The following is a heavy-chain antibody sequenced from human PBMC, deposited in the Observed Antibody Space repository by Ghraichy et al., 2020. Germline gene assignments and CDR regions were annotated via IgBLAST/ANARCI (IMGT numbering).Heavy chain of an antibody. CDR1: GGTFSSYA. CDR2: IIPIFGTA. V-gene: IGHV1-69*13. CDR3: ARPRYRYSGSYGWFDP. D-gene: IGHD1-26*01. J-gene: IGHJ5*02. Sequence: SVKVSCKASGGTFSSYAISWVRQAPGQGLEWMGGIIPIFGTANYAQKFQGRVTITADESTSTAYMELSSLRSEDTAVYYCARPRYRYSGSYGWFDPWGQGTLVTVSS.